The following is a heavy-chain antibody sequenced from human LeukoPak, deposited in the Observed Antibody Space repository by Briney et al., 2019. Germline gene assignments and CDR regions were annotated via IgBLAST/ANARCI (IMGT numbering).Heavy chain of an antibody. J-gene: IGHJ4*02. V-gene: IGHV4-59*08. Sequence: SETLSFTCTVSGGSISTYYWSWIRQPPGKGLEWIGCIYYGGGTNYNPSLKSRVTISVDTSKTRFSLKLSSVTASDTALYYCARHGDYGFYFDYWGQGSLVTVSS. D-gene: IGHD4-17*01. CDR3: ARHGDYGFYFDY. CDR2: IYYGGGT. CDR1: GGSISTYY.